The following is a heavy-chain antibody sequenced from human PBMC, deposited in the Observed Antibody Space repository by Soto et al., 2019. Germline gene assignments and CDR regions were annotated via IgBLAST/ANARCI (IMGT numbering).Heavy chain of an antibody. CDR2: IIPSCGTT. D-gene: IGHD2-2*01. V-gene: IGHV1-69*13. Sequence: ASVKVSCKASGGTFSSYAISWVRQAPGQGLEWMGVIIPSCGTTNYAQKFQGRVTMTGDASTSTAYVELSSLRSEDTAVYYRARDRTASWGTHYFDYWGQGTLVTVSS. J-gene: IGHJ4*02. CDR1: GGTFSSYA. CDR3: ARDRTASWGTHYFDY.